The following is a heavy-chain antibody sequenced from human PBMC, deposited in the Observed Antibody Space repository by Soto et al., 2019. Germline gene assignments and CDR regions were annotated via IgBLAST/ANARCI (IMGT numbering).Heavy chain of an antibody. Sequence: GSLRLSCAASGFTFSSYGMHWVRQAPGKGLEWVAVIWYDGSNKYYADSVKGRFTISRDNSKNTLYLQMNSQRAEDTAVYYCARGFNTIFGVAYYYYGMDVWGQGTTVTVSS. D-gene: IGHD3-3*01. V-gene: IGHV3-33*01. J-gene: IGHJ6*02. CDR1: GFTFSSYG. CDR2: IWYDGSNK. CDR3: ARGFNTIFGVAYYYYGMDV.